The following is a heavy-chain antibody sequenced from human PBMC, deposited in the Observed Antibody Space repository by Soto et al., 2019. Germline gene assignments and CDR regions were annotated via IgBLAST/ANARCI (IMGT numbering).Heavy chain of an antibody. Sequence: SETLSLTCTVSGGSISSGDYYWSWIRQPPGKGLEWIGYIYYSGSTYYNPSLKSRVTISVDTSKNQFSLKLSSVTAADTAVYYCATSYDSSGYYFDYWGQGTLVTVSS. V-gene: IGHV4-30-4*01. CDR3: ATSYDSSGYYFDY. J-gene: IGHJ4*02. CDR1: GGSISSGDYY. D-gene: IGHD3-22*01. CDR2: IYYSGST.